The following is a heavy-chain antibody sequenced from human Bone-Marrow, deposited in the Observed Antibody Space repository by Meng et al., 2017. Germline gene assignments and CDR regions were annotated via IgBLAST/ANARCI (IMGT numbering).Heavy chain of an antibody. V-gene: IGHV3-23*04. J-gene: IGHJ4*02. CDR3: GKQYSGSYEY. CDR2: ITGSGGST. D-gene: IGHD1-26*01. CDR1: GFTFSSYA. Sequence: EGHLVGSGGGLVHPWGSLRLSWASSGFTFSSYAMSWVRQAPGKGLEWLSAITGSGGSTYYADSVKGRFTISRDNSKNTLYLQMNSLRAEDTAIYYCGKQYSGSYEYWGQGTLVTVSS.